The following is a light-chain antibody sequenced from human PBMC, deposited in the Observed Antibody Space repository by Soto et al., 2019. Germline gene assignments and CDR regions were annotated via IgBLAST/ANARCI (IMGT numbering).Light chain of an antibody. J-gene: IGLJ2*01. CDR3: CSYTDIALDVV. CDR1: SSDIGDYDY. Sequence: QSALTQPASVSGSPGQSITISCTGTSSDIGDYDYVSWYQHLPGKAPKLLIFDVTHRPSGVSDRFSGYKSGNTASLTISGVLPEDEADYYCCSYTDIALDVVFGRGTKLTVL. V-gene: IGLV2-14*01. CDR2: DVT.